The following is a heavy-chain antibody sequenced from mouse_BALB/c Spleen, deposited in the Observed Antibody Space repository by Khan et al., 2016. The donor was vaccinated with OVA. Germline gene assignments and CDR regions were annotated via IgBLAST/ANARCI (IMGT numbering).Heavy chain of an antibody. CDR2: INPSSGYA. D-gene: IGHD2-14*01. CDR3: AREGAYYRSDGWFAY. V-gene: IGHV1-4*01. Sequence: QVQLKESGAELVRPGASVKMSCKASGYTFTTYTMHWINQRPGQGLEWIGYINPSSGYANYNQTFKDKATLTADKSSSTAYMQLSSLTSEDSAVYYCAREGAYYRSDGWFAYWGQGTLVTGSA. J-gene: IGHJ3*01. CDR1: GYTFTTYT.